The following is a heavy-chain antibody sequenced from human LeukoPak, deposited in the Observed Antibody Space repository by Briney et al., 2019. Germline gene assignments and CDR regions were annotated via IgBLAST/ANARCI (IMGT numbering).Heavy chain of an antibody. CDR1: GFTFSTYW. J-gene: IGHJ4*02. CDR3: ARGQQISY. Sequence: GGSLRLSCTASGFTFSTYWMTWVRQAPGKGLEWVANIKEDGSEKHYVDSVKGRFTIFRDNAKNSLYLEVNSLSAEDTAVYYCARGQQISYWGQGTPVTVSS. D-gene: IGHD6-13*01. CDR2: IKEDGSEK. V-gene: IGHV3-7*01.